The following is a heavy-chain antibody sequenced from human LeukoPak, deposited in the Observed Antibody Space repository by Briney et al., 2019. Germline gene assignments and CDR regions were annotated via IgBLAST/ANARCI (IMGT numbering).Heavy chain of an antibody. Sequence: PSETLSLTCTVSGGSISSYYWSWIRQPPGKGLEWIGYIYYSGSTNYNPSLKSRVTISVDTSKNQFSLKLSSVTAADTAVYYCARGHPPVFPLSTRYCSGGSCYSGSWFDPWGQGTLVTVSS. V-gene: IGHV4-59*12. D-gene: IGHD2-15*01. CDR1: GGSISSYY. J-gene: IGHJ5*02. CDR2: IYYSGST. CDR3: ARGHPPVFPLSTRYCSGGSCYSGSWFDP.